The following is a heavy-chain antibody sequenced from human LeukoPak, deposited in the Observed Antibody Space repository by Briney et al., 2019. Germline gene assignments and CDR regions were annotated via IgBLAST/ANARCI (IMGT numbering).Heavy chain of an antibody. CDR3: ARQVPAASSSFDY. D-gene: IGHD2-2*01. CDR1: GGSFSGYY. J-gene: IGHJ4*02. V-gene: IGHV4-59*01. CDR2: IYYSGST. Sequence: PSETLSLTCAVYGGSFSGYYWSWIRQPPGKGLEWIGYIYYSGSTNYNPSLKSRVTISVDTSKNQFSLKLSSVTAADTAVYYCARQVPAASSSFDYWGQGTLVTVSS.